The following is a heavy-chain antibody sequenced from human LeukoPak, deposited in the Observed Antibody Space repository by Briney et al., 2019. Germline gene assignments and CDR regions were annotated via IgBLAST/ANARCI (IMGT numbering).Heavy chain of an antibody. J-gene: IGHJ3*02. V-gene: IGHV3-23*01. CDR1: GFTFSSYA. D-gene: IGHD6-19*01. CDR3: AMTYGSGWYAFDI. CDR2: ISGNGGYT. Sequence: RPGGSLRLSCAASGFTFSSYAMSWVRQAPRKGLDWPSGISGNGGYTYYADSVKGRFTISRDNSKNTLYLQMNSLRAEDTAVYYCAMTYGSGWYAFDIWGQGTMVTVSS.